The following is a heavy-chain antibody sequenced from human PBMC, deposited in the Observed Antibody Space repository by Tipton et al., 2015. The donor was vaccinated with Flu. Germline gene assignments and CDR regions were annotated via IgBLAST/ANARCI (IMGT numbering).Heavy chain of an antibody. Sequence: SLRLSCTASGFTFGDYAMSWVRQAPGKGLEWVGFVRSKAYGGTIEYAASVKGRFTISRDDSKSIAYLQMNSLKNEDTAVYYCTRDQDITIYAVASGYWGQGTLVTVSS. CDR1: GFTFGDYA. D-gene: IGHD3-3*01. V-gene: IGHV3-49*04. CDR3: TRDQDITIYAVASGY. CDR2: VRSKAYGGTI. J-gene: IGHJ4*02.